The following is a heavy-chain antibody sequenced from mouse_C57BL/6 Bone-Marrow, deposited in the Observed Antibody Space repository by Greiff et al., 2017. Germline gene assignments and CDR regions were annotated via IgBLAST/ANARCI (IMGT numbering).Heavy chain of an antibody. CDR3: AREGGNCDWYFDV. Sequence: QVQLQQPGAELARPGASVKLSCKASGYTFTSYGISWVKQRPGQGLEWIGEIYPSSGNTYYNEKFKGKATLTADKSSSTAYMELRSLTSEDSAVYFCAREGGNCDWYFDVWGTGTTVTVSS. V-gene: IGHV1-81*01. J-gene: IGHJ1*03. D-gene: IGHD2-1*01. CDR1: GYTFTSYG. CDR2: IYPSSGNT.